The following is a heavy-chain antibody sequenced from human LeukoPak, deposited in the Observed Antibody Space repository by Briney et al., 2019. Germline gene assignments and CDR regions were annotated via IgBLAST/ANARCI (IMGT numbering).Heavy chain of an antibody. CDR3: ARSLRVAVAASY. CDR1: GFTFSSYA. Sequence: GGSLRLSCAASGFTFSSYAMSWVRQAPGKGLEWVSAISGSGGSTYYADSVKGRFTISRDNSKNTLYLQMNSLRAEDTAIYYCARSLRVAVAASYWGQGTLVTVSS. CDR2: ISGSGGST. J-gene: IGHJ4*02. V-gene: IGHV3-23*01. D-gene: IGHD6-19*01.